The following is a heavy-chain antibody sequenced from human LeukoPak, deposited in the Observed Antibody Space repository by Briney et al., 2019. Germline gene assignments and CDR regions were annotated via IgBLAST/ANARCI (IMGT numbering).Heavy chain of an antibody. CDR1: GFSFSSFG. V-gene: IGHV3-23*01. J-gene: IGHJ4*02. Sequence: PGGSLRLSCAASGFSFSSFGMSWVRQAPGRGLQWVSSISGDGRDTFYADSVKGRFTVSRDNSKTTMFLQMNSLRVEDTAVYYCARDPGLRYFDGPNWGQGTLVTVSS. D-gene: IGHD3-9*01. CDR3: ARDPGLRYFDGPN. CDR2: ISGDGRDT.